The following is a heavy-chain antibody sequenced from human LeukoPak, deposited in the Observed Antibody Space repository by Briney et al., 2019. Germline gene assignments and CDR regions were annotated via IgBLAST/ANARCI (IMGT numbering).Heavy chain of an antibody. CDR2: ISTYNGNT. CDR3: ARHYCSGGSCYGVFDY. CDR1: GYSFTSYG. Sequence: ASVKVSCKASGYSFTSYGISWVRQATGQGLEWMGWISTYNGNTNYAQKFQGRVTMTTDTSTSTAYMELRSLRSDDTAVYYCARHYCSGGSCYGVFDYWGQGTLVTVSS. D-gene: IGHD2-15*01. J-gene: IGHJ4*02. V-gene: IGHV1-18*01.